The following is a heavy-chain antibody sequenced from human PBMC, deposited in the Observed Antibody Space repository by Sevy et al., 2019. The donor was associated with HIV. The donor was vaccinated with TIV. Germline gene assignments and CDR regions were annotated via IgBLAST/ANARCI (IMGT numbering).Heavy chain of an antibody. CDR2: IYHSGNT. V-gene: IGHV4-30-2*01. CDR1: GGSIRSGVYS. Sequence: SETLSLTCAVSGGSIRSGVYSWNWIRQPPGKGLEWIGYIYHSGNTYYNPSVKGRVTVSIDTSKNQFSLKMSSVTAADTAIYYCSRDGGTMTTPGAFDIWGQGAMVTVSS. CDR3: SRDGGTMTTPGAFDI. D-gene: IGHD4-17*01. J-gene: IGHJ3*02.